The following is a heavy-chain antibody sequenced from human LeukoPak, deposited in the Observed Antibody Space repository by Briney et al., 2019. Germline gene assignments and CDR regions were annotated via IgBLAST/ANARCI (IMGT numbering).Heavy chain of an antibody. CDR1: GFSLGTSGVG. V-gene: IGHV2-5*02. CDR3: AHRSCGGDCYTYYFDY. CDR2: SYWDEDK. Sequence: SGPTLLNPTPTLTLTCTFSGFSLGTSGVGVGWIRQPPGKALEWLSLSYWDEDKRYSPSLKSRLTITKDTSKNQVVLTMTNMDPVDTATYYCAHRSCGGDCYTYYFDYWGQGTLVTVSS. J-gene: IGHJ4*02. D-gene: IGHD2-21*02.